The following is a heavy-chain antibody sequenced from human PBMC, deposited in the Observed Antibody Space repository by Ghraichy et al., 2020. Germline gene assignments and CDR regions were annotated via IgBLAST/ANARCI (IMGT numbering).Heavy chain of an antibody. J-gene: IGHJ4*02. D-gene: IGHD2-15*01. CDR3: SAAESWVVTATDDY. CDR1: GYTFTRYF. V-gene: IGHV1-46*03. CDR2: INPSGGGT. Sequence: ASVKVSCKASGYTFTRYFVHWVRQAPGQGLEWVGIINPSGGGTTYAQKFQGRVTMTTDTSTSTIYLELSSLRSDDTAFYFCSAAESWVVTATDDYWGQGSLVTVSS.